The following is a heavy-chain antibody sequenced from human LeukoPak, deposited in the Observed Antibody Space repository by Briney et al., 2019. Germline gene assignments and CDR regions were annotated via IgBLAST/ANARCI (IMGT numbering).Heavy chain of an antibody. CDR3: ARSSVLRFLEHNWFDP. CDR1: GGSFSGYH. D-gene: IGHD3-3*01. CDR2: INHSGST. V-gene: IGHV4-34*01. J-gene: IGHJ5*02. Sequence: SETLSLTCAVYGGSFSGYHWSWIRQPPGKGLEWIGEINHSGSTNYNPSLKSRVTISVDTSKNQFSLKLSSVTAADTAVYYCARSSVLRFLEHNWFDPWGQGTLVTVSS.